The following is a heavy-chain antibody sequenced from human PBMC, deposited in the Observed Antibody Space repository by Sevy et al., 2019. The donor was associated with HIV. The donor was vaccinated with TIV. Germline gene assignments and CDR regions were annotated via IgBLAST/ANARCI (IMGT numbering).Heavy chain of an antibody. V-gene: IGHV3-48*02. CDR3: AREKYYYDSSDAFDI. D-gene: IGHD3-22*01. Sequence: GGSLRLSCAASGFTFSSYSMKWVRQAPGKGLEWVSYISSSSSTIYYADSVKGRFTISRDNAKNSLYLQMNSLRDEDTAVYYCAREKYYYDSSDAFDIWGQGTMVTVSS. CDR1: GFTFSSYS. CDR2: ISSSSSTI. J-gene: IGHJ3*02.